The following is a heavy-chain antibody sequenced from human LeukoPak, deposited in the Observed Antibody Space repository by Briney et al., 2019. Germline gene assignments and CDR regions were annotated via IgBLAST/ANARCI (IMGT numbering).Heavy chain of an antibody. V-gene: IGHV3-23*01. CDR3: AKQGSSGCLDY. CDR1: GFTFSSYA. D-gene: IGHD6-19*01. CDR2: ISGSGGST. Sequence: GASLRLSCAASGFTFSSYAMSWVRQAPGKGLEWVSAISGSGGSTYYADSVKGRFTISRDNSKTTLYLQMNSLRAEDTAVYYCAKQGSSGCLDYWGQGTLVTVSS. J-gene: IGHJ4*02.